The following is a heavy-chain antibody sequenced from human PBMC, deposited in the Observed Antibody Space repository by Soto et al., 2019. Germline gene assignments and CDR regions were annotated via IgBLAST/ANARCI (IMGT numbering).Heavy chain of an antibody. V-gene: IGHV3-64D*08. J-gene: IGHJ3*02. Sequence: PGGSLRLSCSASGFTFNTYAMHWVRQAPGKGLEYVSAITASGGKTYSADSVKGRFTTSRDNSKNTLYLQMSSLRTEDTAVYYCAKGKEQWLITAFVIWGRGTMVTVSS. CDR3: AKGKEQWLITAFVI. CDR2: ITASGGKT. CDR1: GFTFNTYA. D-gene: IGHD6-19*01.